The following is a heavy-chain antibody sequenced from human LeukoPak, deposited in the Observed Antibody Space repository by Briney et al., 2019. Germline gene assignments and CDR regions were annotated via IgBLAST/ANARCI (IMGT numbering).Heavy chain of an antibody. J-gene: IGHJ4*02. D-gene: IGHD4-23*01. CDR1: GGSISSGSYY. Sequence: PSETLSLTCIVSGGSISSGSYYWSWIRQPAGKGLEWIGRIYTSGSTNYNPSLKSRVTISVDTSKNQFSLKLSSVTAADTAVYYCARVRGGYGGNSWLDYWGQGTLVTVSS. CDR2: IYTSGST. V-gene: IGHV4-61*02. CDR3: ARVRGGYGGNSWLDY.